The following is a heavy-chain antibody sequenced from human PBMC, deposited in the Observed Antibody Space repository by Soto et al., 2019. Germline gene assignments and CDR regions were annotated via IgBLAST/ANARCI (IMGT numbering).Heavy chain of an antibody. CDR3: ARVLEPLDGPGAFDI. CDR1: GYTFTSYY. Sequence: ASVKVSCKASGYTFTSYYMHWVRQAPGQGLEWMGIINPSGGSTSYAQKFQGRVTMTRDTSTSTVYMELSSLRSEDTAVYYCARVLEPLDGPGAFDIWGQGTMVTVSS. CDR2: INPSGGST. V-gene: IGHV1-46*01. J-gene: IGHJ3*02.